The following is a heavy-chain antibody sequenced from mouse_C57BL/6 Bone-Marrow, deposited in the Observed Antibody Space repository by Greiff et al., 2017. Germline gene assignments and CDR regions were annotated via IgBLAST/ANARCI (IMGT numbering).Heavy chain of an antibody. J-gene: IGHJ2*01. D-gene: IGHD1-1*01. Sequence: QVQLQQSGAELARPGASVKLSCKASGYTFTSYGISWVKQRTGQGLEWIGEIYPRSGNTYYNEKLKGKATLTADKSSSTAYMELRSRTSEDSAVYFCARSNYCGSSYEDYWGQGTTLTVAS. CDR2: IYPRSGNT. CDR1: GYTFTSYG. V-gene: IGHV1-81*01. CDR3: ARSNYCGSSYEDY.